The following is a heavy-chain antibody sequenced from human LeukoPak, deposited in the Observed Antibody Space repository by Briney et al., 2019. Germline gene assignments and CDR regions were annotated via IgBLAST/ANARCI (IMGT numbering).Heavy chain of an antibody. CDR1: GFTFSNQW. V-gene: IGHV3-7*03. Sequence: GGSLRLSCVASGFTFSNQWMTWVRLAPGKGLEWVAHIKQGGNTKHYVGSVKGRFTISRDDAQNTLYLQMNSLRVEDTAVYYCVKARLPHCGTDCLEYWGRGTLVTVSS. CDR3: VKARLPHCGTDCLEY. J-gene: IGHJ4*02. CDR2: IKQGGNTK. D-gene: IGHD2-21*02.